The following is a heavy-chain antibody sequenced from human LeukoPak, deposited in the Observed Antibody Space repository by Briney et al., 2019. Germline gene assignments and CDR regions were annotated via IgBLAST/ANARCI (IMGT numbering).Heavy chain of an antibody. CDR2: IWYDGSKK. Sequence: GGSLRLSCAASGFTLSTYGMHWVRQAPGKGLEWVALIWYDGSKKDYGDSVKGRFTISRDNSKNTLYLEMNSLRAEDTAVYYCAKKRFFNYYYMDVWGKGTSVTVSS. V-gene: IGHV3-33*06. CDR1: GFTLSTYG. D-gene: IGHD3-10*01. J-gene: IGHJ6*03. CDR3: AKKRFFNYYYMDV.